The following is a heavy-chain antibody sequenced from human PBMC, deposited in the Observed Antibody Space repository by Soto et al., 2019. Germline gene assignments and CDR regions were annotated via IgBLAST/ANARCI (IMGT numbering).Heavy chain of an antibody. D-gene: IGHD1-1*01. V-gene: IGHV1-18*01. J-gene: IGHJ4*02. CDR2: ISAHNGNT. CDR3: ARGRYGDY. CDR1: GYTFTSYG. Sequence: QVHLVQSGAEVKKPGASVKVSCKASGYTFTSYGITWVRQAPGQGLEWMGWISAHNGNTDYAQKLQGRVIVTRDTSTSTAYTELRSLISDDTAVYYCARGRYGDYWGRGALVTVSS.